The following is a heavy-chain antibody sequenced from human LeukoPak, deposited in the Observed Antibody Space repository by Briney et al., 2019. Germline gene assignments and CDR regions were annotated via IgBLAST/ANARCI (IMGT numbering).Heavy chain of an antibody. CDR1: GFTISGHA. CDR3: VKDFCRGGNCPFPFFDS. V-gene: IGHV3-23*01. Sequence: PGGSLRLSCVASGFTISGHAMSWVRQAPAKGLEWVSITVAGYSETHYADSVRGRFTFSRDDSSNTLSLEMNSLRAGDTGTYYCVKDFCRGGNCPFPFFDSWGQGTVVTVSS. J-gene: IGHJ4*02. CDR2: TVAGYSET. D-gene: IGHD4-23*01.